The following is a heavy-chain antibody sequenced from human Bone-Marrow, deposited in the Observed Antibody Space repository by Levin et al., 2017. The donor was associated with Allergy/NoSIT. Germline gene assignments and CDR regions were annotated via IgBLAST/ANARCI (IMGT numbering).Heavy chain of an antibody. CDR1: GYTFSNYY. CDR2: LNPSGGST. V-gene: IGHV1-46*01. J-gene: IGHJ4*02. D-gene: IGHD3-3*01. CDR3: ARDHGVGGGFWSGYYDFDY. Sequence: ASVKVSCKASGYTFSNYYIHWVRQAPGQGLEWMGILNPSGGSTIYAEKFQGRATMTRDTSTNTVFMEVTSLTSEDTAVYYCARDHGVGGGFWSGYYDFDYWGQGTLVTVTS.